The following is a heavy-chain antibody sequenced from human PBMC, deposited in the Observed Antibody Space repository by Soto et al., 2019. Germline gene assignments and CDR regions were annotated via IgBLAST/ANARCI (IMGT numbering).Heavy chain of an antibody. CDR2: IWYDRSNK. Sequence: QVQLVESGGGVVQPGRSLRLSCAASGFIFNEYGMHWVRQAPGKGLEWVAVIWYDRSNKYYADSVRGRFTFSRDNSRNTMSLQMNSLRVEDTAIYYCARWGCSGSNCNLNQRSFDLWGQGTLVTVSS. D-gene: IGHD2-15*01. CDR1: GFIFNEYG. V-gene: IGHV3-33*01. CDR3: ARWGCSGSNCNLNQRSFDL. J-gene: IGHJ4*02.